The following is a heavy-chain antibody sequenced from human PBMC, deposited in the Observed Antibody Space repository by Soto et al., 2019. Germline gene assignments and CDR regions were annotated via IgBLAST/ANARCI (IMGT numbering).Heavy chain of an antibody. Sequence: QVQLVESGGGVVQPRRSLRLSCAASGFTFSSYGMHWVRQAPGKGLEWVAVISYDGSNKYYADSVKGRFTISRDNSKNTLYLQMNSLRAEDTAVYYCAKGHETWIQLWLVDYWGQGTLVTVSS. CDR2: ISYDGSNK. J-gene: IGHJ4*02. D-gene: IGHD5-18*01. V-gene: IGHV3-30*18. CDR3: AKGHETWIQLWLVDY. CDR1: GFTFSSYG.